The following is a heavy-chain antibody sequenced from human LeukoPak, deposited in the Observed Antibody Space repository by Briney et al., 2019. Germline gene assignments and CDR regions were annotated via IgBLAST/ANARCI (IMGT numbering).Heavy chain of an antibody. V-gene: IGHV3-23*01. D-gene: IGHD3-10*01. CDR3: AKDYGAGWFGEYLGY. CDR2: IGSNDGST. Sequence: GGSLRLSCAASEFTFTTYAMSWVRQAPGKGLEWLSTIGSNDGSTYHADSVTGRFTISRDNSKSTLYLQMNSLRAEDSAVYYCAKDYGAGWFGEYLGYWGQGTQVTVSS. CDR1: EFTFTTYA. J-gene: IGHJ4*02.